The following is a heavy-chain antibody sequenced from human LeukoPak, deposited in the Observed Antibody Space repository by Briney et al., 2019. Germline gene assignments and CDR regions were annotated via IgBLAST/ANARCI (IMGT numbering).Heavy chain of an antibody. Sequence: ETSETLSLTCAVYGGSFSGYYWSWIRQPPGKGLEWIGEINHSGSTNYNPSLKSRVTISVDTSKNQFSLKLSSVTAADTAVYYCAKDLGDLWDGHPYYFDYWGQGTLVTVSS. CDR3: AKDLGDLWDGHPYYFDY. V-gene: IGHV4-34*01. J-gene: IGHJ4*02. D-gene: IGHD2-21*02. CDR1: GGSFSGYY. CDR2: INHSGST.